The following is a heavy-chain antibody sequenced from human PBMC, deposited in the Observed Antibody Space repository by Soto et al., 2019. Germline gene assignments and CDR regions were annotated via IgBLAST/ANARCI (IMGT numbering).Heavy chain of an antibody. J-gene: IGHJ5*02. CDR2: IYHSGST. V-gene: IGHV4-30-2*01. D-gene: IGHD2-2*01. Sequence: SETLSLTCAVSGGSISTGGYSWSGIRQPPGKGLEWIGYIYHSGSTYYNPSHKSRVTVSVDRSKNQFSLKLSSVTAADTAVYYCARGSVEVVVPAATIWFDPWGQGTLVTVSS. CDR3: ARGSVEVVVPAATIWFDP. CDR1: GGSISTGGYS.